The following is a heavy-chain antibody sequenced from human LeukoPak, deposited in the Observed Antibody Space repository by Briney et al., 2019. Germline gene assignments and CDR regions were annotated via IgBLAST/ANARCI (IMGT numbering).Heavy chain of an antibody. CDR1: DRSNSGTPYF. Sequence: PSQTLSLTYTVSDRSNSGTPYFWGWFRQPPGKGPERIGNIHYTGTVYYSASLQSRVTISVDTSKNQFPLKLYSLTAADTALYVCARVIRYDDSRTYSYMDVWGKGTTVTVSS. J-gene: IGHJ6*03. CDR2: IHYTGTV. D-gene: IGHD3-16*01. V-gene: IGHV4-39*06. CDR3: ARVIRYDDSRTYSYMDV.